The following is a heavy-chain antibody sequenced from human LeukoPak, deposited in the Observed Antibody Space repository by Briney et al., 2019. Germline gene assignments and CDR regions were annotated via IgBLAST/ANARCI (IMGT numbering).Heavy chain of an antibody. D-gene: IGHD6-6*01. V-gene: IGHV3-23*01. CDR1: GFTFCHNA. J-gene: IGHJ4*02. CDR2: LSGSWGDP. CDR3: AKGAPSRSSFFDF. Sequence: PGGSLRVSCVASGFTFCHNARSWVREAPGERLEGVSALSGSWGDPFYADSVKGRFPISRDNPKNTLYVQLSCLRREDTAVYYCAKGAPSRSSFFDFWGPGTVVPVST.